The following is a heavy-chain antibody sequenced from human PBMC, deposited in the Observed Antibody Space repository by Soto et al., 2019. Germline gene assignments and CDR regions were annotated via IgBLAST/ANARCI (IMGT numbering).Heavy chain of an antibody. CDR2: ITAIFGAA. CDR1: GGTFSTYG. V-gene: IGHV1-69*13. D-gene: IGHD1-7*01. J-gene: IGHJ5*02. CDR3: ARSEAVRSEAGTTVVGPNNWLDP. Sequence: GASVKVSCKASGGTFSTYGISWVRQAPGQGLEWMGGITAIFGAANYAPKFQGRVTITADESTSTAYMELNSLRSEDSAVYYCARSEAVRSEAGTTVVGPNNWLDPWGQGTLVTVSS.